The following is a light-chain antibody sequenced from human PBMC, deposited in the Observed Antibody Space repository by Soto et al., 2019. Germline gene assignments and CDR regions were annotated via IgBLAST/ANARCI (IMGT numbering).Light chain of an antibody. J-gene: IGKJ1*01. CDR2: GAS. CDR1: QSVDTTF. Sequence: EIVLTQSPGSLSWSPGQRATLSCRASQSVDTTFFAWYQKKPGQAPRLLIYGASKRATGIPDRFSGSGSGTDFTLTISRLEPEDFAVYYCQQYMSSVTFGQGTKVELQ. V-gene: IGKV3-20*01. CDR3: QQYMSSVT.